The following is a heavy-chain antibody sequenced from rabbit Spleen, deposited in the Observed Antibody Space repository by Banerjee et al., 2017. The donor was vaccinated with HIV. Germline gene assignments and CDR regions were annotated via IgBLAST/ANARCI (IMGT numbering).Heavy chain of an antibody. J-gene: IGHJ4*01. CDR2: IYPGDDSA. V-gene: IGHV1S39*01. D-gene: IGHD5-1*01. CDR1: GFDFNTDY. CDR3: ARDLVAVIGWNFNL. Sequence: QEQLKETGGGLVQPGGSLTLSCKASGFDFNTDYMSWVRQAPGKGLEWIGVIYPGDDSADYANWVNGRFTISKNSTTVTLQMTSLTVADTATYFCARDLVAVIGWNFNLWGQGTLVTVS.